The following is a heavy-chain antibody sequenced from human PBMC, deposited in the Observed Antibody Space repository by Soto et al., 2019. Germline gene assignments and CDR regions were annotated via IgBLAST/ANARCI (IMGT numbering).Heavy chain of an antibody. D-gene: IGHD3-16*01. CDR3: ARASSLDY. CDR2: INTNSVGT. V-gene: IGHV1-2*02. CDR1: GYTFTGYY. Sequence: ASVKISCKASGYTFTGYYIHWVRQAPGQGLEWMGWINTNSVGTNYAQKFQGRVTMTSDTSINTAYMELNGLRSDDTAVYFCARASSLDYWGPGTQVTVS. J-gene: IGHJ4*02.